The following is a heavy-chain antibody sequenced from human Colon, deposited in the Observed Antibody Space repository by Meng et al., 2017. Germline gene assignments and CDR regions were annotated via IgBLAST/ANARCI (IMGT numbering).Heavy chain of an antibody. J-gene: IGHJ4*02. CDR2: ISVGNGNT. D-gene: IGHD3-10*01. V-gene: IGHV1-3*01. Sequence: HVHMLQSGTEVKKAGASVKVSCKTSAFTFTSYAIQWVRQAPGQSLEWMGWISVGNGNTKYSQKFQDRLTITRDTSASTAYMELSGLKSEDTAVYYCARDLYTSGRFDYWGQGTLVTVSS. CDR3: ARDLYTSGRFDY. CDR1: AFTFTSYA.